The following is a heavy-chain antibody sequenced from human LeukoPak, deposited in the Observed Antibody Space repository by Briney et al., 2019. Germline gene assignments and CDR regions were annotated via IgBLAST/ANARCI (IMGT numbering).Heavy chain of an antibody. V-gene: IGHV3-11*01. Sequence: GGSLRLSCAASGFTFSDYYMSWIRQAPGKGLEWISYISSSGSTIYYADSVKGRFTISRDNAKNSLYLQMNSLRAEDTAVYYCATSMIYGDLDYWGQRTLVTVSS. J-gene: IGHJ4*02. D-gene: IGHD4-17*01. CDR1: GFTFSDYY. CDR2: ISSSGSTI. CDR3: ATSMIYGDLDY.